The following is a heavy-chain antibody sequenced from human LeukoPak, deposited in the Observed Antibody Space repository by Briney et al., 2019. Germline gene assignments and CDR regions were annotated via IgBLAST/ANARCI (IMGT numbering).Heavy chain of an antibody. J-gene: IGHJ5*02. CDR2: IIPIFGTA. CDR3: ARDLGGPTSLPWFDP. V-gene: IGHV1-69*13. D-gene: IGHD1-1*01. Sequence: ASVKVSCKASGGTFSSYAISWVRQAPGQGLEWMGGIIPIFGTANYAQKFQGRVTITADESTSTAYMELSSLRSEDTAVYYCARDLGGPTSLPWFDPWGQGTLVTVSS. CDR1: GGTFSSYA.